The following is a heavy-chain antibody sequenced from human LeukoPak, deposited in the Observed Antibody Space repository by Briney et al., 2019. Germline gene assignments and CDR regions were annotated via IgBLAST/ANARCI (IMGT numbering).Heavy chain of an antibody. CDR2: IYSGGST. CDR1: GFTVSSNY. V-gene: IGHV3-66*01. D-gene: IGHD6-19*01. J-gene: IGHJ4*02. CDR3: ASGPYSSGPFDY. Sequence: GGSPRLSCAASGFTVSSNYMSWVRQAPGKGLEWVSVIYSGGSTYYADSVKGRFTISRDNSKNTLYLQMNSLRAEDTAVYYCASGPYSSGPFDYWGQGTLITVSS.